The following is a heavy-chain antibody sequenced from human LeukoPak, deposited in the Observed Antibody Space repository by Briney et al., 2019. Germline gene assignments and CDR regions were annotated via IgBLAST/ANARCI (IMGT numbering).Heavy chain of an antibody. J-gene: IGHJ4*02. Sequence: PGGSLRLSCAASGFTFSSYEMNWVRQAPGKGLEWVSYISSSGSTIYYADSVKGRFTISRDNAKNSLYLQMNSLRAEDTAVYYCAREGGISVLGTLDYWGQGTLVTVSS. CDR3: AREGGISVLGTLDY. CDR2: ISSSGSTI. CDR1: GFTFSSYE. V-gene: IGHV3-48*03. D-gene: IGHD6-19*01.